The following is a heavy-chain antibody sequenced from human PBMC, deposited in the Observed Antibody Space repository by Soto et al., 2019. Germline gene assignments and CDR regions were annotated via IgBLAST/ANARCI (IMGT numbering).Heavy chain of an antibody. CDR3: AKAGGQLGRYGMDV. Sequence: PGGSLRLSCAASGFTFSSYGMHWVRQAPGKGLEWVAVISYDGSNKYYADSVKGRFTISRDNSKNTLYLQMNSLRAEDTAVYYCAKAGGQLGRYGMDVWGQGTTVTVSS. V-gene: IGHV3-30*18. D-gene: IGHD6-6*01. CDR1: GFTFSSYG. J-gene: IGHJ6*02. CDR2: ISYDGSNK.